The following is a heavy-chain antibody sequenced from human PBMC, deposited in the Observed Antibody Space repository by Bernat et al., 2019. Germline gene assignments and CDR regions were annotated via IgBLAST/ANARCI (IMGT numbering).Heavy chain of an antibody. CDR3: ARGGSGSYYYYYGMDV. J-gene: IGHJ6*02. CDR1: GFTFSSYS. Sequence: EVQLVESGGGLVKPGGSLRLSCAASGFTFSSYSMNWVRQAPGKGLEWVSSISCSSSYIYYADSVKGRFTISRDNAKNSLYLQMNSLRAEDTAVYYCARGGSGSYYYYYGMDVWGQGTTVTVSS. D-gene: IGHD3-10*01. CDR2: ISCSSSYI. V-gene: IGHV3-21*01.